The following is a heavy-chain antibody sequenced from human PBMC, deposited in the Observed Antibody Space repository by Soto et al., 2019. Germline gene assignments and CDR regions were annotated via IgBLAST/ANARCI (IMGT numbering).Heavy chain of an antibody. CDR2: ISWNSGSI. V-gene: IGHV3-9*01. J-gene: IGHJ2*01. CDR1: GFTFDDYA. Sequence: EVPLVESGGGLVQPGRSLRLSCAASGFTFDDYAMHWVRQAPGKGLEWVSGISWNSGSIGYADSVKGRFTISRDNAKNSLYLQMNSLRAEDTALYYCAKDRQARARYFDLWGRGTLVTVSS. CDR3: AKDRQARARYFDL.